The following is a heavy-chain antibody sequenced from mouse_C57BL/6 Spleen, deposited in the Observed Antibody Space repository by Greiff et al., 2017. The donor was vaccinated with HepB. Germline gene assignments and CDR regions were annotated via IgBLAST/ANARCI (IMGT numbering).Heavy chain of an antibody. V-gene: IGHV5-17*01. D-gene: IGHD2-1*01. CDR1: GFTFSDYG. J-gene: IGHJ2*01. CDR3: ARGAYGTYYFDY. CDR2: ISSGSSTI. Sequence: EVMLVESGGGLVKPGGSLKLSCAASGFTFSDYGMHWVRQAPEKGLEWVAYISSGSSTIYYADTVKGRFTISRDNATNTLFLQMTSLRSEDTAMYYCARGAYGTYYFDYWGQGTTLTVSS.